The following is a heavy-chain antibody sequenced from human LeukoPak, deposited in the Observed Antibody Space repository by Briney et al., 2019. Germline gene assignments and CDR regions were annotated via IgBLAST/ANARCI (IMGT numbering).Heavy chain of an antibody. D-gene: IGHD5-12*01. CDR1: GFTFSDYY. V-gene: IGHV3-11*04. CDR3: ARGPSGYHNT. J-gene: IGHJ4*02. CDR2: MSTSGTII. Sequence: GGSLRLSCAGSGFTFSDYYMSWIRQVPGKGLEWVSYMSTSGTIIYNADSVKGRFSISRDNAKNTLYLQMNSLRAEDTAVYYCARGPSGYHNTGGQGTLVTVSS.